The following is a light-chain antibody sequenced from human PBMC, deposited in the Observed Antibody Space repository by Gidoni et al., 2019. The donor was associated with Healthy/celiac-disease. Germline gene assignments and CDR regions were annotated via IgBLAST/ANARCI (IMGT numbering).Light chain of an antibody. CDR1: KLGDKY. V-gene: IGLV3-1*01. CDR3: QAWDSSTVV. Sequence: SYELNQPPSVSVSPGQTASITCSGDKLGDKYACWYQQTPGQSPVLVIYQDSKRPSGIPERFSGSNSGNTATLTIRGTQAMDEADYYCQAWDSSTVVFGGGTKLTVL. CDR2: QDS. J-gene: IGLJ2*01.